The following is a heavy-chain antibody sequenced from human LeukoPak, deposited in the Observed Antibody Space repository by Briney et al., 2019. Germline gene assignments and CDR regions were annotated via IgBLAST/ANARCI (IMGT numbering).Heavy chain of an antibody. Sequence: ASVKVSCKASGYTFTNYGISWVRQAPGQGLEWMGWISAYNGNTNYAQKFQGRVTITADESTSTAYMELSSLRSEDTAVYYCAREDDSSGYYYPNWGQGTLVTVSS. CDR1: GYTFTNYG. V-gene: IGHV1-18*01. CDR2: ISAYNGNT. CDR3: AREDDSSGYYYPN. D-gene: IGHD3-22*01. J-gene: IGHJ4*02.